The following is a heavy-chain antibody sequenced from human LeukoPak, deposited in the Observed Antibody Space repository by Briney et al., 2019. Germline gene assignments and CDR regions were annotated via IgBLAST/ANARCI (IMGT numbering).Heavy chain of an antibody. CDR1: GGTFSSYA. D-gene: IGHD4-11*01. CDR2: IIPIFGTA. V-gene: IGHV1-69*05. J-gene: IGHJ4*02. CDR3: ARDEVGLVTL. Sequence: ASVKVSCKASGGTFSSYAISWVRQAPGQGLEWMGGIIPIFGTANYAQKFQGRVTITTDESTSTAYMELSSLRSEDTAVYYCARDEVGLVTLWGQGTLVTVSS.